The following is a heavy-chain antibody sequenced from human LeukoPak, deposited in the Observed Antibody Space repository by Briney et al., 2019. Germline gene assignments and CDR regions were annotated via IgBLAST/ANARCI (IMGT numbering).Heavy chain of an antibody. CDR3: ARVSPSMVRGVNPFWYFDY. J-gene: IGHJ4*02. CDR1: GHTFTSYY. CDR2: INPNNGGT. Sequence: GASVKVSCKASGHTFTSYYMHWVRQAPGQGLEWMGWINPNNGGTNYAKNFQGRVTMTRDTSISTTYMELSRLTSDDTAVYYCARVSPSMVRGVNPFWYFDYWGQGTLVTAPS. D-gene: IGHD3-10*01. V-gene: IGHV1-2*02.